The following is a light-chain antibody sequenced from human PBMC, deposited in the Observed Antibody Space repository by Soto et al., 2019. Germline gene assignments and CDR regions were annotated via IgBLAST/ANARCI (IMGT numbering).Light chain of an antibody. CDR3: SSYTSRSTVV. CDR2: EVS. Sequence: QSALTQPASVSGSPGQSITISCTGTSSDVGGYNYVSWYQQHPGKAPKLMIYEVSNRPSGVSNRFSGSKSGNTASLTISGLQAEDEADYYCSSYTSRSTVVFGGGTTLTVL. J-gene: IGLJ2*01. V-gene: IGLV2-14*01. CDR1: SSDVGGYNY.